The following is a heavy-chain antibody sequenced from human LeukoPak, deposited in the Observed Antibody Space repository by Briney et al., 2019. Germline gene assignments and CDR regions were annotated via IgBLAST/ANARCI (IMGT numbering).Heavy chain of an antibody. CDR1: GGSISSSSYY. J-gene: IGHJ3*01. D-gene: IGHD1-20*01. V-gene: IGHV4-39*07. CDR2: IYYSGST. Sequence: SETLSLTCTVSGGSISSSSYYWGWIRQPPGKGLEWIGSIYYSGSTYYNPSLKSRVTISLDTSKYEFYLTLTSVTAADTAIYYCARDYNFSAFDLWGQGTMVTVSS. CDR3: ARDYNFSAFDL.